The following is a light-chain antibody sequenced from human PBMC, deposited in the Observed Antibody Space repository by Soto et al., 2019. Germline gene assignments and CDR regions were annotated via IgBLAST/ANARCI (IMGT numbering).Light chain of an antibody. Sequence: DLQMTQSPSFVSASVGDSVTITCRASQGISRWLAWYQQRPGKAPELLIYGASSLQSGVPSRFSGSGSGTDFTLTISSLQPDDFAAYYCQQANSFPLTFGQGTRLEIK. CDR3: QQANSFPLT. J-gene: IGKJ5*01. CDR2: GAS. CDR1: QGISRW. V-gene: IGKV1-12*01.